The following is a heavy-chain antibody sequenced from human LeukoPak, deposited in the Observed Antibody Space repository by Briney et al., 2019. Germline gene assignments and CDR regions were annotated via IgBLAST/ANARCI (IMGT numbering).Heavy chain of an antibody. V-gene: IGHV3-23*01. CDR3: AKDQDDVGNTIFGVVFDY. J-gene: IGHJ4*02. Sequence: GGSLRLSCAASGFTFNSYAMNWVRQAPGKGLEWVSVISGSGGSTYYADSVKGRFSISRDNSKNTLYLQMNSLRAEDTAVYYCAKDQDDVGNTIFGVVFDYWGQGTLVTVSS. CDR2: ISGSGGST. CDR1: GFTFNSYA. D-gene: IGHD3-3*01.